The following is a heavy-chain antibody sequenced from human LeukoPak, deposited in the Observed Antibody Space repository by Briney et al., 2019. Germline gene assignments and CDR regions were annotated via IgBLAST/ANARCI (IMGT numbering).Heavy chain of an antibody. J-gene: IGHJ4*02. D-gene: IGHD3-10*01. V-gene: IGHV1-18*01. Sequence: ASVKVSCKASGYTFTSYGISWVRQAPGQGLEWMGWISAYSGNTNYAQKLQGRVTMTTDTSTSTAYMELRSLRSDDTAVYYCARVLFSMVRGVIPVPYYFDYWGQGTLVTVSS. CDR3: ARVLFSMVRGVIPVPYYFDY. CDR2: ISAYSGNT. CDR1: GYTFTSYG.